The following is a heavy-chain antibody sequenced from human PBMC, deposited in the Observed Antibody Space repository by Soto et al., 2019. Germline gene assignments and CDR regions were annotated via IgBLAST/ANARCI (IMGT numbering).Heavy chain of an antibody. D-gene: IGHD2-15*01. CDR3: ARDRGWTEGPYYYYYGMDV. Sequence: SLRLSCAASGFTFSSYWMSWVRQAPGKGLEWVANIKQDGSEKYYVDSVKGRFTISRDNAKNSLYLQMNSLRAEDTAVYYCARDRGWTEGPYYYYYGMDVWGQGTTVTVSS. CDR2: IKQDGSEK. V-gene: IGHV3-7*01. J-gene: IGHJ6*02. CDR1: GFTFSSYW.